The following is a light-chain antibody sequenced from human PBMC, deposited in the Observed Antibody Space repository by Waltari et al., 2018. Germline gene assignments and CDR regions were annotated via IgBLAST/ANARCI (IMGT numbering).Light chain of an antibody. CDR3: AAWDDSLNGYWV. Sequence: QSVLTQPPSASGTPGQRVTISCSGSSSNIGSNTVNWYQQLPGTAPNLPIYRNNQRPSGVPDRFPGSKPGTSASLAISGLQSEDEADYYCAAWDDSLNGYWVFGGGTKLTVL. V-gene: IGLV1-44*01. J-gene: IGLJ3*02. CDR2: RNN. CDR1: SSNIGSNT.